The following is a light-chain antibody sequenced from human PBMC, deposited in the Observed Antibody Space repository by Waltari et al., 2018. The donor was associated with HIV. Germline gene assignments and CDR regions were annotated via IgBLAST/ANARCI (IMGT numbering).Light chain of an antibody. Sequence: QSALTQPAAVSGSPGQSIVISCSGLDSVPPGHNNISWYHPVPGTVPQLLFFDVYKRPSGISSRFAASRSGDTASLTISDLQADDDGDYYCCSYVPVREFVVFGGGTKVTVL. CDR2: DVY. J-gene: IGLJ2*01. CDR3: CSYVPVREFVV. CDR1: DSVPPGHNN. V-gene: IGLV2-23*02.